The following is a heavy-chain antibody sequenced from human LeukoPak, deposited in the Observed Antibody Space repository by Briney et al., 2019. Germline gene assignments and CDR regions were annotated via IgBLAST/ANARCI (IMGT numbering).Heavy chain of an antibody. CDR2: VDPEDGET. V-gene: IGHV1-69-2*01. D-gene: IGHD3-16*01. CDR1: GYTFTDYY. J-gene: IGHJ4*02. CDR3: ARDRGSQQAFFAS. Sequence: ATVKISCKASGYTFTDYYMHWVQQAPGKGLEWMGRVDPEDGETIYAEKFQGRVTITADTSTDTAYMELSGLRSEDTAVYYCARDRGSQQAFFASWGQGTVVTVSS.